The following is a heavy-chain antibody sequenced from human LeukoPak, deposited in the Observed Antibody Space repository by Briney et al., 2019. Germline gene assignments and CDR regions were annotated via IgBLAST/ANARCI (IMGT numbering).Heavy chain of an antibody. CDR2: INTDGSST. V-gene: IGHV3-74*01. Sequence: PGGSLRLSCSASGFTLSNYWMHWVRQAPGKGLVWVSRINTDGSSTNYADSVKGRFTVSRGNAKNTLYLQMNSLRAADTAVYYCARVIGWDEPFDIWGQGTMVTVSS. J-gene: IGHJ3*02. CDR1: GFTLSNYW. D-gene: IGHD1-26*01. CDR3: ARVIGWDEPFDI.